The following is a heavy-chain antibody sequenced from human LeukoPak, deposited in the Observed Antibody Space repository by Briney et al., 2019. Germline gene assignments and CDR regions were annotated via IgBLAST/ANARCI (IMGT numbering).Heavy chain of an antibody. D-gene: IGHD3-3*02. J-gene: IGHJ3*02. CDR3: ARETPLASRAFDI. CDR1: GDSFSSFA. CDR2: VNPNSGGT. V-gene: IGHV1-2*02. Sequence: ASVKVSCKTSGDSFSSFAWTWVRQAPRQGLEWMGWVNPNSGGTNFAQRFQGRVTMTRDTSISTAYMELSRLRSDDTAVYYCARETPLASRAFDIWGQGTMVTVSS.